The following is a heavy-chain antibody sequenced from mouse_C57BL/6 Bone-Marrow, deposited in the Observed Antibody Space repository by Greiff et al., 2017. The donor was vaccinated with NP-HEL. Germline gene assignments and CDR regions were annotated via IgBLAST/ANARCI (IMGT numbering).Heavy chain of an antibody. V-gene: IGHV1-55*01. J-gene: IGHJ2*01. D-gene: IGHD3-2*02. CDR2: IYPGSGST. CDR3: ARLGAQATPDY. Sequence: QVQLQQPGAELVKPGDSVKMSCKASGYTFTSYWITWVKQRPGQGLEWMGDIYPGSGSTYYTEKFSSKATLTVDTASITAYMQLSSQTSEDSAVYNCARLGAQATPDYWGQGTTLTVSS. CDR1: GYTFTSYW.